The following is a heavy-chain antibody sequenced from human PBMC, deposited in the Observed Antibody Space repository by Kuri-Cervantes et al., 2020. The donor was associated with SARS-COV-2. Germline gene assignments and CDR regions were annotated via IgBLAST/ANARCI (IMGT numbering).Heavy chain of an antibody. D-gene: IGHD3-16*01. V-gene: IGHV3-48*04. J-gene: IGHJ5*02. CDR3: ARVQKTGGGFDP. CDR1: GFTFSSYW. CDR2: ISSSGSTI. Sequence: GGSLRLSCAASGFTFSSYWMSWVRQAPGKGLEWVSYISSSGSTIYYADSVKGRFTLSRDNAKNMLFLQMNSLRAEDTAVYYCARVQKTGGGFDPWGQGTLVTVS.